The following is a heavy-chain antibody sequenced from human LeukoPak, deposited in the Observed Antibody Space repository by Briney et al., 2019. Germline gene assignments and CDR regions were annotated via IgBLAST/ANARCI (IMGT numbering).Heavy chain of an antibody. CDR1: GGSISSSSYY. CDR2: IYYSGST. V-gene: IGHV4-39*01. CDR3: ARFYYYYESSGYFLPNY. Sequence: SETLSLTCSVSGGSISSSSYYWGWIRQPPGRGLEWIGSIYYSGSTYYNPSLKSRVTISVDTSKNQFSLKLSAVTAADTAVYYCARFYYYYESSGYFLPNYWGQGTLVTVSS. D-gene: IGHD3-22*01. J-gene: IGHJ4*02.